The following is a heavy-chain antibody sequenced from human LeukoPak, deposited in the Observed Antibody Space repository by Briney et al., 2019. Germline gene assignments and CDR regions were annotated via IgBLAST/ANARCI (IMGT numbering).Heavy chain of an antibody. CDR3: ARAYDSRGYWPEYFHN. Sequence: PGGSLRLSCAASGFAYSNNYMSWVRQAPGKGLEWVSIIYGGGSTYYADSVNGRFTISRHNSKNTLFLQMNSLRTEDTAVYYCARAYDSRGYWPEYFHNWGQGTLVTVSS. CDR2: IYGGGST. J-gene: IGHJ1*01. V-gene: IGHV3-53*04. CDR1: GFAYSNNY. D-gene: IGHD3-22*01.